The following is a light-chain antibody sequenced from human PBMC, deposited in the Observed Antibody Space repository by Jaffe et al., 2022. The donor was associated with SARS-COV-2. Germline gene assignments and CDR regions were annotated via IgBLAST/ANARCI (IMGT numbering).Light chain of an antibody. V-gene: IGLV5-45*03. CDR1: SDINVGTYR. CDR2: YKSDSDK. CDR3: MIWHSSAVV. Sequence: QAVLTQPSSLSASPGASASLTCTLRSDINVGTYRIYWYQQKPGSPPQYLLTYKSDSDKQQGSGVPSRFSGSKDASANAGFLLISGLQSEDEADYYCMIWHSSAVVFGGGTKLTVL. J-gene: IGLJ2*01.